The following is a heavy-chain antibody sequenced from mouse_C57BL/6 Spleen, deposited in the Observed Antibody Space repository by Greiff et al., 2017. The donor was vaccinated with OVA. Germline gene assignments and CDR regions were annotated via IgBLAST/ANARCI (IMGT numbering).Heavy chain of an antibody. CDR3: ARFGAAQATGADY. CDR1: GYTFTSYW. V-gene: IGHV1-64*01. D-gene: IGHD3-2*02. Sequence: VQLHQPGAELVKPGASVKLSCKASGYTFTSYWLHWVKQRPGKGLEWIGMIHPNSGSTNYTEKFKSKATLTVDKSSSTAYMQLSSLTSEDSAVEYCARFGAAQATGADYGGQGTTLTVSS. J-gene: IGHJ2*01. CDR2: IHPNSGST.